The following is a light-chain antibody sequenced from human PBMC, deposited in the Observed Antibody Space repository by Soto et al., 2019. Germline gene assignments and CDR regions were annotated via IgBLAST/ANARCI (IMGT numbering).Light chain of an antibody. CDR2: DAS. J-gene: IGKJ5*01. V-gene: IGKV3-11*01. CDR1: QSFSSY. CDR3: QQRSNWPPVIT. Sequence: EIVLTQSPATLSLSPGERVTLSCRASQSFSSYLAWYQQKPGQAPRLLIYDASKRATGIPARFSGRGSGTEFTLTISSLEPEDFAVYCCQQRSNWPPVITFGQGTRLEIK.